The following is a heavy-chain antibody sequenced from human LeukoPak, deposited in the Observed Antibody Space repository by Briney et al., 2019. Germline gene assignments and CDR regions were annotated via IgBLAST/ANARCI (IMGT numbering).Heavy chain of an antibody. CDR3: ARLSVVPAAISLYYFDY. J-gene: IGHJ4*02. V-gene: IGHV4-39*01. D-gene: IGHD2-2*01. Sequence: ASETLSLTCTVSGGSISSSSYYWGWIRQPPGKGLEWIGRIYYSGSTYYNPSLKSRVTISVDTSKNQFSLKLSSVTAADTAVYYCARLSVVPAAISLYYFDYWGQGTLVTVSS. CDR1: GGSISSSSYY. CDR2: IYYSGST.